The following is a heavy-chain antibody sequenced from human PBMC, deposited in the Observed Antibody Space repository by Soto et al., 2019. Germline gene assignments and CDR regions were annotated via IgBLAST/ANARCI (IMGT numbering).Heavy chain of an antibody. D-gene: IGHD6-13*01. CDR1: GGTFSSYA. CDR3: AREGPIAAAGKVEYYYYGMDV. J-gene: IGHJ6*02. V-gene: IGHV1-69*13. CDR2: IIPIFGTA. Sequence: GASVKVSCKASGGTFSSYAISWVRQAPGQGLEWMGGIIPIFGTANYAQKFQGRVTITADESTSTAYMELSSLRSEDTAVYYCAREGPIAAAGKVEYYYYGMDVWGQGTTVTVSS.